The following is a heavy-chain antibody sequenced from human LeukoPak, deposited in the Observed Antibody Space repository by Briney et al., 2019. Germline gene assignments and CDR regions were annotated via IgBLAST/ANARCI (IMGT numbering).Heavy chain of an antibody. J-gene: IGHJ4*02. D-gene: IGHD6-19*01. V-gene: IGHV4-39*01. CDR2: IYYSGST. CDR1: GGSISSSSYY. Sequence: PSETLSLTCTVSGGSISSSSYYWGWIRQPPGKGLEWIGSIYYSGSTYYNPSPKSRVTISVDTSKNQFSLKLSSVTAADTAVYYCARQVAGLIDYWGQGTLVTVSS. CDR3: ARQVAGLIDY.